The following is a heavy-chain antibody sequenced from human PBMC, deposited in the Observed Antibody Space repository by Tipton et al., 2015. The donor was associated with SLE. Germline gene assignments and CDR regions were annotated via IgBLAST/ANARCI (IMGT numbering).Heavy chain of an antibody. CDR3: AKGDDVVVVAATLDI. D-gene: IGHD2-15*01. V-gene: IGHV3-23*01. CDR1: EFTFSNYA. Sequence: SLRLSCAVSEFTFSNYAMSWVRQSPGKGLEWVSGISGIGANTYYADSVKGRFTISRDNSKNTLYLQMNSLRAEDTAVYYCAKGDDVVVVAATLDIWGQGTMVTVSS. J-gene: IGHJ3*02. CDR2: ISGIGANT.